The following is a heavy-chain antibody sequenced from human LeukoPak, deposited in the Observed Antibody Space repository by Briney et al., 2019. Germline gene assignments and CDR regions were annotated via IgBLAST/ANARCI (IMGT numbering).Heavy chain of an antibody. J-gene: IGHJ6*02. V-gene: IGHV3-7*01. CDR1: GFTFSSYW. D-gene: IGHD1-1*01. CDR2: IKQDGSEK. Sequence: PGGSLRLSCAASGFTFSSYWMSWVRQAPGKGLEWVANIKQDGSEKYYVDSVKGRFTISRDNAKNTLYLQMDSLRVEDTAVYYCARTAYRNGMDLWGQGTTVTVSS. CDR3: ARTAYRNGMDL.